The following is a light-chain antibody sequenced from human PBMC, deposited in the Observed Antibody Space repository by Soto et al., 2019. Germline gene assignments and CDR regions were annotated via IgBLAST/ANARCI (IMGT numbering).Light chain of an antibody. Sequence: DIPMTQSPSTLSASVGDRVTITCRASQSISSWLAWYQQKPGKAPKLLIYRASRLGNGVPSRFSGSGSGTEFTLTISSLQPDDFATYYCQQYDSSVYTFGQGTKLEIK. J-gene: IGKJ2*01. CDR2: RAS. V-gene: IGKV1-5*03. CDR3: QQYDSSVYT. CDR1: QSISSW.